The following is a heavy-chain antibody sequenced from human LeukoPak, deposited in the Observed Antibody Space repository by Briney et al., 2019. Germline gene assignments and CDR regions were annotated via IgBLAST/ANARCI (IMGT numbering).Heavy chain of an antibody. D-gene: IGHD3-10*01. J-gene: IGHJ3*02. CDR2: IYYSGST. Sequence: SETLSLTCTVSGGSISSYYWSWIRQPPGKGLEWIGYIYYSGSTNYNPSLKSRVTISVDTSKNQFSLKLSSVTAADTAVYYCARDRLTMVRGVNYRIAFDIWGQGTMVTVSS. CDR1: GGSISSYY. V-gene: IGHV4-59*12. CDR3: ARDRLTMVRGVNYRIAFDI.